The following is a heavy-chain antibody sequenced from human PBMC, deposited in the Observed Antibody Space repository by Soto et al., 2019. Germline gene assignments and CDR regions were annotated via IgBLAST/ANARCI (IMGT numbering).Heavy chain of an antibody. J-gene: IGHJ4*02. CDR2: IRVHNGNT. D-gene: IGHD3-10*01. V-gene: IGHV1-18*01. CDR1: GYNFINYG. CDR3: VRDLDDSGSYYTDY. Sequence: ASVKVSCKASGYNFINYGISWVRQAPGQGLEWMGWIRVHNGNTNYAQNLQGRVTMTTDTSTSTAYMELRSLRSDDTAVYYCVRDLDDSGSYYTDYWGLGTLVTVSS.